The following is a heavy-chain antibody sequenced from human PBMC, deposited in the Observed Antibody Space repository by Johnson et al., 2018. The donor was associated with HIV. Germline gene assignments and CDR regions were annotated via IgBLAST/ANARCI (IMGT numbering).Heavy chain of an antibody. Sequence: VQLVESGGGLVQPGGSLRLSCAASGFTFSDHYMDWVRQAPGKGLEWVGRTRNKANSYTTEYAASVKGRFTISRDDSKNSLYLQMNSLRVEDTAVYYCASAQGSGEGAFVIWGQGTMVTVSS. J-gene: IGHJ3*02. CDR1: GFTFSDHY. V-gene: IGHV3-72*01. CDR2: TRNKANSYTT. CDR3: ASAQGSGEGAFVI. D-gene: IGHD2-21*01.